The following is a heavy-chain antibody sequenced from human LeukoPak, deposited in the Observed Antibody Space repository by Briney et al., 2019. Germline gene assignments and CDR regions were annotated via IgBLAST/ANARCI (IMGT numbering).Heavy chain of an antibody. Sequence: PGGSLRLSCAASGFTFSSSWMHWVRQVPGKGLVWVSHISPDGSYTDYADSVKGRFIISRDNAKNTMSLQMNSLRAEDTAVYYSVRDLSFSPDSWGQGTLVSVSS. CDR1: GFTFSSSW. CDR2: ISPDGSYT. CDR3: VRDLSFSPDS. V-gene: IGHV3-74*01. J-gene: IGHJ4*02.